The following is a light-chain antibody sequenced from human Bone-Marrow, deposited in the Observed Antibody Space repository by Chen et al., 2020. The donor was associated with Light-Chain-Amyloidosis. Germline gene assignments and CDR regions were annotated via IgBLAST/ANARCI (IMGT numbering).Light chain of an antibody. CDR3: QVWDRSSDRPV. CDR2: DDS. V-gene: IGLV3-21*02. Sequence: SYVLTQPSSVSVAPGQTATIACGGNNIGSTSVHWYQQTPGQAPLLVVYDDSDRPSGIPERGSGSNSGNTATLTISRVEAGDEADYYCQVWDRSSDRPVVGGGTKLTVL. CDR1: NIGSTS. J-gene: IGLJ3*02.